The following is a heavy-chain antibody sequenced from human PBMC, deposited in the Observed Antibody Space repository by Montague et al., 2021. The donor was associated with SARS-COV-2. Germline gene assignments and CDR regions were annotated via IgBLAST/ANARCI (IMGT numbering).Heavy chain of an antibody. Sequence: SLRLSCAASGFTFSSYDMHWVRQAPGKGLEWVSETSGSGGSTNYADSVKGRFTISRDNAKNSLYLQMNSLRAEDTALYYCAFYGDYALDYWGQGTLVTVSS. CDR1: GFTFSSYD. CDR3: AFYGDYALDY. CDR2: TSGSGGST. D-gene: IGHD4-17*01. J-gene: IGHJ4*02. V-gene: IGHV3-11*03.